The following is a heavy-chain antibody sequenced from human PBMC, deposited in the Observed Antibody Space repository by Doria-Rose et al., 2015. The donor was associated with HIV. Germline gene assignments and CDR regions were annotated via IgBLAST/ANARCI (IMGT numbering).Heavy chain of an antibody. J-gene: IGHJ4*02. CDR3: ARVPDNYITSPFDY. D-gene: IGHD3-10*01. Sequence: QLQLQQWGAGLLQPAETLSLTFAVYGGSFSDHYWSWIRQPPGKGLEWIGEINDTGSANYNPSLKSRVTISVDTSKNQFSLKVSSVTAADTAVYYCARVPDNYITSPFDYWGQGKRGTVSS. CDR1: GGSFSDHY. CDR2: INDTGSA. V-gene: IGHV4-34*01.